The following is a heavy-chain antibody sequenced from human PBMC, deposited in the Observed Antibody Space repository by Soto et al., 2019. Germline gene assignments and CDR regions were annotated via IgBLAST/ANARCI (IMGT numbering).Heavy chain of an antibody. CDR2: ISYDGSNK. Sequence: GGSLRLSCAASGFTFSSYAMHWVRQAPGKGLEWVAVISYDGSNKYYADSVKGRFTISRDNSKNTLYLQMNSLRAKDTAVYYCARDSITMVRGVPSYWGQGTLVTVSS. J-gene: IGHJ4*02. CDR3: ARDSITMVRGVPSY. D-gene: IGHD3-10*01. CDR1: GFTFSSYA. V-gene: IGHV3-30-3*01.